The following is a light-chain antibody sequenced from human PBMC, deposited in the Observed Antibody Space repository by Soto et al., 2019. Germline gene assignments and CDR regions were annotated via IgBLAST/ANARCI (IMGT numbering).Light chain of an antibody. Sequence: QSVLTQPPSVSAAPGQKVTISCSGSSSNIGNNYVSWYQHLPGAAPKLLIYDNSQRPSGIPDRFSGSKSGTSATLGIIGLQTGDEADYYCGTWDSSLTTVVFGGGTKVTVL. J-gene: IGLJ3*02. CDR2: DNS. CDR3: GTWDSSLTTVV. CDR1: SSNIGNNY. V-gene: IGLV1-51*01.